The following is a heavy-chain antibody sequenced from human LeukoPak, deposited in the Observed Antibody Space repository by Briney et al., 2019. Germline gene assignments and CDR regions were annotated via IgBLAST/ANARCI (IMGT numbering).Heavy chain of an antibody. CDR3: AKGVRWDYGGKEYYFDY. CDR2: IRYDGSNK. Sequence: GGSPRLSCAASGFTFSSYGMHWVRQAPGKGLEWVAFIRYDGSNKYYADSVKGRFTISRDNSKNTLYLQMNSLRAEDTAVYYCAKGVRWDYGGKEYYFDYWGQGTLVTVSS. D-gene: IGHD4-23*01. J-gene: IGHJ4*02. CDR1: GFTFSSYG. V-gene: IGHV3-30*02.